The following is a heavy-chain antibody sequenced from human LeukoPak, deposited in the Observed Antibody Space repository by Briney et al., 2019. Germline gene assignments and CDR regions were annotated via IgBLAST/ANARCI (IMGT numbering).Heavy chain of an antibody. D-gene: IGHD3-22*01. CDR2: ISSSGTTI. V-gene: IGHV3-48*04. CDR3: ARDNYDSSTPYYFDY. CDR1: EVTFSTYT. J-gene: IGHJ4*02. Sequence: GGSLRLSCAASEVTFSTYTMTWVRQAPGKGLEWVSYISSSGTTIYYADSVKGRFTISRDNAKNSLYLQMNSLRAEDTAVYYCARDNYDSSTPYYFDYWGQGTLVTVSS.